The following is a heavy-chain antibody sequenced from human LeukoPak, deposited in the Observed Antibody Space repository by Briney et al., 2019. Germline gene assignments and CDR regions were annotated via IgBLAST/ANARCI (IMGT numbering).Heavy chain of an antibody. CDR1: GFIFSDYY. J-gene: IGHJ4*02. V-gene: IGHV3-23*01. Sequence: GGSLRLSCAASGFIFSDYYMDWVRQAPGKGLELVSAIGGSGGSTYYADSVKGRFTIARDNSENTLYLQMNSLRAEDTAVYYCAKSRNTGYSLFDYWGQGTLVTVSS. CDR2: IGGSGGST. CDR3: AKSRNTGYSLFDY. D-gene: IGHD3-9*01.